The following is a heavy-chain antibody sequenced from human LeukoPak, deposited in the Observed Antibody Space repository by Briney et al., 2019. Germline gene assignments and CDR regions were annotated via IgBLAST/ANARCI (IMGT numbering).Heavy chain of an antibody. CDR3: AKDYYGSGSSFLGYFDY. D-gene: IGHD3-10*01. CDR2: IRYDGSNK. J-gene: IGHJ4*02. Sequence: GGSLRLSCAASGFTFSSYGMHWVRQAPGKGLEWVAFIRYDGSNKYYADSVKGRFTISRDNSKNTLYLQMNSLRAEDTAVYYCAKDYYGSGSSFLGYFDYWGQGTLVTVSS. CDR1: GFTFSSYG. V-gene: IGHV3-30*02.